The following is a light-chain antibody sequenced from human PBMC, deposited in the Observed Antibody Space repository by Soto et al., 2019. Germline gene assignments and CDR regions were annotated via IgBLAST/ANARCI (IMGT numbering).Light chain of an antibody. CDR2: DAS. V-gene: IGKV3-11*01. J-gene: IGKJ5*01. CDR1: QSVSSN. CDR3: QQRSNWPPLT. Sequence: EIVMTQSPATLSVSPWERASLSCRASQSVSSNLAWYQQKPGQTPRLLIYDASNRATGIPARFSGSGSGTDFTLTISSLEPEDFAVYYCQQRSNWPPLTFGQGTRLEIK.